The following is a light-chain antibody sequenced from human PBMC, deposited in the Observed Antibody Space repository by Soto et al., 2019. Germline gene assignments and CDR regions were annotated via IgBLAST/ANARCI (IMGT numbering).Light chain of an antibody. CDR1: NSDVGGHNF. J-gene: IGLJ1*01. V-gene: IGLV2-14*01. CDR3: SSYTSTTTYV. CDR2: EVS. Sequence: QSALTQPASVSGSPGQSITISCAGTNSDVGGHNFVSWYQQHPGKAPKLLIYEVSDRPSGISNRFSGSKSGNTASLTISGLQAEDEADYYCSSYTSTTTYVFGTGTKLTVL.